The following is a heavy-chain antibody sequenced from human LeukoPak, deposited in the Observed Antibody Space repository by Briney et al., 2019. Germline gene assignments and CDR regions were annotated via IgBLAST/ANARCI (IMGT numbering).Heavy chain of an antibody. V-gene: IGHV4-39*01. Sequence: SETQSLTCTVSGGSISSSSYYWGWIRQPPGKGLEWIGSIYYSGSTYYNPSLKSRVTISVDTSKNQFSLKLSSVTAADTAVYYCARNPEMAYFDYWGQGTLVTVSS. J-gene: IGHJ4*02. CDR3: ARNPEMAYFDY. CDR1: GGSISSSSYY. CDR2: IYYSGST.